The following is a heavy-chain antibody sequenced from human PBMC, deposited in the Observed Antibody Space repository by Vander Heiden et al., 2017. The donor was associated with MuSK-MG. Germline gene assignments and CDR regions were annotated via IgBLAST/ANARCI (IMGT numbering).Heavy chain of an antibody. CDR2: INPRREAT. V-gene: IGHV1-2*02. CDR1: GYTFTDYY. D-gene: IGHD3-10*02. Sequence: QVQLVQSGAEVKKPGASVKVSCKISGYTFTDYYIHWVRQAPGQGLQWMGWINPRREATKYEETFQGRVTMTSDTSISTAYMELTGLKSDDTAVYYCARIVRGFDDWDQGTLVTVSS. J-gene: IGHJ4*02. CDR3: ARIVRGFDD.